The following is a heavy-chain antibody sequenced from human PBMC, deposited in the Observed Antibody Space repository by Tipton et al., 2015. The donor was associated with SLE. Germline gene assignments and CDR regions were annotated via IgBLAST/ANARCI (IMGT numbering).Heavy chain of an antibody. CDR1: GGSISSGSYY. V-gene: IGHV4-61*09. J-gene: IGHJ3*02. Sequence: LRLSCTVSGGSISSGSYYWSWIRQPAGKGLEWIGYIYTSGSTNYNPSLKSRVTISVDTSKNQFSLKLSSVTAADTAVYYCARRIDPDAFDIWGQGTMVTVSS. CDR2: IYTSGST. CDR3: ARRIDPDAFDI. D-gene: IGHD2/OR15-2a*01.